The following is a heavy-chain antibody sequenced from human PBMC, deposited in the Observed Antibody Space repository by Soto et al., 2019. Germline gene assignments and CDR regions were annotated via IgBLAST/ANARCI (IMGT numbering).Heavy chain of an antibody. CDR2: IWYDGSNK. Sequence: GGSLRLSCAASGFTFSSYGMHWVRQAPGKGLEWVAVIWYDGSNKYYADSVKGRFTISRDNSKNTLYLQMNSLRAEDTAVYYCARGPQHDYGDYLNSYWGQGTLVTVSS. CDR1: GFTFSSYG. J-gene: IGHJ4*02. CDR3: ARGPQHDYGDYLNSY. V-gene: IGHV3-33*01. D-gene: IGHD4-17*01.